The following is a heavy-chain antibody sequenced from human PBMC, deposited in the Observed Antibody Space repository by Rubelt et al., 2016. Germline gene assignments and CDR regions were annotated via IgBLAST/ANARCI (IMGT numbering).Heavy chain of an antibody. CDR2: IHPGDSAT. J-gene: IGHJ4*02. V-gene: IGHV5-51*01. D-gene: IGHD5-12*01. Sequence: EVQLVQSGAEVKKPGESLKISCKGSGYRFTNYWIGWLRQMPGKGLEWMGIIHPGDSATRYSPSVQGQVTISADKSIKTAYLQWSSLKASDTAIYYCSRLMGYSTIDYWGQGTLVTVSS. CDR1: GYRFTNYW. CDR3: SRLMGYSTIDY.